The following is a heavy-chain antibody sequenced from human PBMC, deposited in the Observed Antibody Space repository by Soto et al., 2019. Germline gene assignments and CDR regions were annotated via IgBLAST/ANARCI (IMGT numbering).Heavy chain of an antibody. D-gene: IGHD3-3*01. CDR1: GFTFSSYW. V-gene: IGHV3-7*01. CDR3: ARDRYSYYDFCWCFYAYYYYGMDV. J-gene: IGHJ6*02. CDR2: IKQDGSEK. Sequence: GGSLRLSCAASGFTFSSYWMSWVRQAPGKGLEWVAIIKQDGSEKYYVDSVKGRFTISRDNAKNSLYLQMNSLRAEDTAVYYCARDRYSYYDFCWCFYAYYYYGMDVWGQRTAVTVS.